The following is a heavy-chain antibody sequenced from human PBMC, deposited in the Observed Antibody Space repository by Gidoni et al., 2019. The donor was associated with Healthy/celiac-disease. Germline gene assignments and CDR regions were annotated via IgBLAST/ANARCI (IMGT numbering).Heavy chain of an antibody. V-gene: IGHV1-3*01. Sequence: QVQLVQSGAEVKKPGASVKVSCKASGYTFTSYAMHWVRKPPGQRLEWMGWINAGNGNTKYSQKFQGRVTITRDTSASTAYMELSSLRSEDTAVYYCAREPETLAARYCSGGSCYALDYYYGMDVWGQGTTVTVSS. D-gene: IGHD2-15*01. CDR2: INAGNGNT. CDR1: GYTFTSYA. J-gene: IGHJ6*02. CDR3: AREPETLAARYCSGGSCYALDYYYGMDV.